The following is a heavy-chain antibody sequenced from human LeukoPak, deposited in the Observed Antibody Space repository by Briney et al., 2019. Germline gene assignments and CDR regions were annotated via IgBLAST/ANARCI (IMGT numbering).Heavy chain of an antibody. CDR2: ISGGGST. Sequence: GGSLRLSCAASGFTFSSFAMSWVCQAPGRGLEWVSLISGGGSTYYADSVKGRFTVSRDSSKNTLYQQMNSLRAEDTAVYYCAKVPDSGNYHFDYWGQGTLVTVSS. CDR1: GFTFSSFA. V-gene: IGHV3-23*01. J-gene: IGHJ4*02. D-gene: IGHD1-26*01. CDR3: AKVPDSGNYHFDY.